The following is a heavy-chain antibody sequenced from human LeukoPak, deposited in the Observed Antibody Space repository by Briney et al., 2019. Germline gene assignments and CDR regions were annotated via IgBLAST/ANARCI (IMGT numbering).Heavy chain of an antibody. CDR3: ARASSIAARPGWFDP. Sequence: ASVKVSCKASGYTFTGYYMHWVRQAPGQGLEWMGWINPNSGGTNYAQKFQGRVTMTRDTSINTAYMELSRLRSDDTAVYYCARASSIAARPGWFDPWGQGTLVTVSS. D-gene: IGHD6-6*01. CDR2: INPNSGGT. CDR1: GYTFTGYY. J-gene: IGHJ5*02. V-gene: IGHV1-2*02.